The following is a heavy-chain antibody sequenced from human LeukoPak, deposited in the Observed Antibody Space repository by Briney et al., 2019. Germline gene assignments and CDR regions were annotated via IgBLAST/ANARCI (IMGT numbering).Heavy chain of an antibody. CDR3: ARGPRAAADDY. V-gene: IGHV1-3*01. J-gene: IGHJ4*02. D-gene: IGHD6-13*01. CDR2: INAYNGKT. CDR1: GYTFINFA. Sequence: GASVKVSCKASGYTFINFAINWGRQVPGQRPEWMGWINAYNGKTKYSQKFQDRVTITRDTSASTAYLELTSLTSEDTAVYYCARGPRAAADDYWGQGSLVTVSS.